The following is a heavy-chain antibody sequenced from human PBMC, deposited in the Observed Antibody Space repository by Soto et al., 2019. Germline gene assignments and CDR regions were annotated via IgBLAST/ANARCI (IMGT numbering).Heavy chain of an antibody. CDR1: GYSISSGYY. CDR2: VYLSGVT. V-gene: IGHV4-38-2*02. CDR3: ARDDRDSTSPTFDY. J-gene: IGHJ4*02. D-gene: IGHD6-6*01. Sequence: PSETLSLTCAVYGYSISSGYYWGWIRQSPGKGLEWIGSVYLSGVTYFSPSLKSRVTISVDTSKNQFSLKLNSMTAADTAVYYCARDDRDSTSPTFDYWGQGVLVTVSS.